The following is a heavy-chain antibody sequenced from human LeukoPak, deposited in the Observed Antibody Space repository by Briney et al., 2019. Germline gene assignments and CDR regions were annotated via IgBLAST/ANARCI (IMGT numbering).Heavy chain of an antibody. J-gene: IGHJ4*02. CDR1: GFTFSSYA. D-gene: IGHD6-19*01. CDR3: ARDRRGCIAVAGDPFDY. V-gene: IGHV3-30-3*01. Sequence: PGGSLRLSCAASGFTFSSYAMHWVRQAPGKGLEWVAVISYDGSNKYYADSVKGRFTISRDNSKNTLYLQMNSLRAEDTAVYYCARDRRGCIAVAGDPFDYWGQGTLVTVSS. CDR2: ISYDGSNK.